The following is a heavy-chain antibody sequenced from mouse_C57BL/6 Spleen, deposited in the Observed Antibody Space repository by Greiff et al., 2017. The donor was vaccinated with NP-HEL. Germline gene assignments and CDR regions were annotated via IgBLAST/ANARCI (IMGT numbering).Heavy chain of an antibody. CDR3: ARYINYYGSSPRYFDV. V-gene: IGHV3-8*01. Sequence: VQLKESGPGLAKPSHSLSLTCSVTGYSITSDYWNWIRKFPGNKLEYMGYISYSGSTYYNPSLKSRISITRDTSKNQYYLQLNSVTTEDTATYYCARYINYYGSSPRYFDVWGTGTTVTVSS. D-gene: IGHD1-1*01. CDR1: GYSITSDY. CDR2: ISYSGST. J-gene: IGHJ1*03.